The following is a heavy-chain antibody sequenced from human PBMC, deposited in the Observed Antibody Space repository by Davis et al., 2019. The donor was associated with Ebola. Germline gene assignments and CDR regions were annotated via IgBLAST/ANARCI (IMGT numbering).Heavy chain of an antibody. CDR2: IYYSGST. Sequence: MPSETLSLTCTVSGGSISSSSYYWGWIRQPPGKGLEWIGSIYYSGSTYYNPSLKSRVTISVDTSKNQFSLKLSSVTAADTAVYYCARRYYYDSSGFRTWGQGTLVTVSS. CDR3: ARRYYYDSSGFRT. V-gene: IGHV4-39*01. J-gene: IGHJ5*02. CDR1: GGSISSSSYY. D-gene: IGHD3-22*01.